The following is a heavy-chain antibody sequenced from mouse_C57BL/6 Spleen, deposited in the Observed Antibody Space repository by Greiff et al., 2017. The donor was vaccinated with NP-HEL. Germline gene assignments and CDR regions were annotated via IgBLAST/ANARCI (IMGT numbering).Heavy chain of an antibody. CDR2: ISYSGST. V-gene: IGHV3-1*01. CDR3: ASTYYGSAWFAY. Sequence: EVHLVESGPGMVKPSQSLSLPCTVTGYSITSGYDWHWIRHFPGNNLEWMGYISYSGSTNYNPSLKSRISITHDTSKNHFFLKLNSVTTEDTATYYCASTYYGSAWFAYWGQGTLVTVSA. CDR1: GYSITSGYD. D-gene: IGHD1-1*01. J-gene: IGHJ3*01.